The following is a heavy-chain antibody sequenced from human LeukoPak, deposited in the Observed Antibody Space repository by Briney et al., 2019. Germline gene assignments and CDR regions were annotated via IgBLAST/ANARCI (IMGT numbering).Heavy chain of an antibody. V-gene: IGHV4-39*01. CDR2: IYYSGST. Sequence: SSETLSLTCTVSGGSISSSSSYWGWIRQPPGRGLECIGSIYYSGSTDYNPSLKSRVTISVDTSKNQFSLKLGSVTAADTAVYYCARHVGKQYSAFDIWGQGTMVTVSS. J-gene: IGHJ3*02. CDR1: GGSISSSSSY. CDR3: ARHVGKQYSAFDI. D-gene: IGHD6-19*01.